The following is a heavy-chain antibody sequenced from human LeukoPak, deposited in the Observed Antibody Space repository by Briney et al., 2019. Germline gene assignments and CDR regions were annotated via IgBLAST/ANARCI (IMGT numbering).Heavy chain of an antibody. CDR3: ARRGLRYEELGDAFDI. CDR1: GGSISSSSYY. J-gene: IGHJ3*02. D-gene: IGHD3-9*01. V-gene: IGHV4-39*01. Sequence: SETLSLTCTVSGGSISSSSYYWGWIRQPPGKGLESVGSIYYRGSTYYNPSLKSRDTISVDTAKNQFSLKLSSVTAADTAVYYCARRGLRYEELGDAFDIWGQGTMVTVSS. CDR2: IYYRGST.